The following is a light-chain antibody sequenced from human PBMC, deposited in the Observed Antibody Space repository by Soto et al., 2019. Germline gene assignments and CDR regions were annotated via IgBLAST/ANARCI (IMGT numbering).Light chain of an antibody. Sequence: QSVLTQPPSASGTPGQRVTISCSGTSSNIGYNYVYWYQQLPGTAPKLLIYRNDQRPSGVPDRFSGSKSGTSAFLAISGLRSEDEADYYCAAWEDSLSGWVFGGGTKLTVL. CDR2: RND. J-gene: IGLJ3*02. CDR1: SSNIGYNY. CDR3: AAWEDSLSGWV. V-gene: IGLV1-47*01.